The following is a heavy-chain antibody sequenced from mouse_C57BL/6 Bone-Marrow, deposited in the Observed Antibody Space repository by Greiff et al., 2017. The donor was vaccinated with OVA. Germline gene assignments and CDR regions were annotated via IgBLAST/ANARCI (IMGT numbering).Heavy chain of an antibody. Sequence: QVQLQQSGAELARPGASVKLSCKASGYTFTSYGISWVKQRTGQGLEWIGEIYPRSGNTYYNEKFKGKATLTADKSSSTAYMELRSLTSEDSAVDFCARSWGVTFFAYWGQGTRVTVSA. CDR3: ARSWGVTFFAY. CDR2: IYPRSGNT. D-gene: IGHD2-5*01. CDR1: GYTFTSYG. J-gene: IGHJ3*01. V-gene: IGHV1-81*01.